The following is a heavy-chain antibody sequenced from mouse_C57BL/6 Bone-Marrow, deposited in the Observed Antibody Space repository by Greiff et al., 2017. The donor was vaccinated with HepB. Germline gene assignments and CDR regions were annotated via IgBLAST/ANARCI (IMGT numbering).Heavy chain of an antibody. J-gene: IGHJ3*01. CDR3: TRKDDYASWFAY. Sequence: VQLQQSGAELVRPGASVTLSCKASGYTFTDYEMHWVKQTPVHGLEWIGAIDPETGGTAYNQKFKGKAILTADKSSSTAYMELRSLTSEDSAVYYCTRKDDYASWFAYWGQGTLVTVSA. D-gene: IGHD2-4*01. CDR1: GYTFTDYE. CDR2: IDPETGGT. V-gene: IGHV1-15*01.